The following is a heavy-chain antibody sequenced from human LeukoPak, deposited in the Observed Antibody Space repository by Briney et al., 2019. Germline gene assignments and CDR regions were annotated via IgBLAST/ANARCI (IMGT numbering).Heavy chain of an antibody. CDR2: IKKDGSEK. D-gene: IGHD2-21*01. V-gene: IGHV3-7*01. CDR1: GFTVSGYW. CDR3: AREGIAGGIFDY. J-gene: IGHJ4*02. Sequence: GGSLRLSCTASGFTVSGYWMSWVRQVPGKGLEWVANIKKDGSEKHYVDSVEGRFTVSRDDARNSLFLQMNSLRAGDTAVYYCAREGIAGGIFDYWGQGALVAVSS.